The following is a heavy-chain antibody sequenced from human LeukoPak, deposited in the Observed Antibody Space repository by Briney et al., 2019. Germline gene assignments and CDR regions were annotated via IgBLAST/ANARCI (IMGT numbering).Heavy chain of an antibody. D-gene: IGHD6-13*01. V-gene: IGHV3-23*01. Sequence: PGGSLRLSCAASGFTFSSYAMSWVRQAPGKGLEWVSAISGSGGSTYYADSVKGRFTISRDNSKNALYLQMNSLRADDTAVYFCAKGSYASSWHTNDYWGQGTLVTVSS. J-gene: IGHJ4*02. CDR2: ISGSGGST. CDR1: GFTFSSYA. CDR3: AKGSYASSWHTNDY.